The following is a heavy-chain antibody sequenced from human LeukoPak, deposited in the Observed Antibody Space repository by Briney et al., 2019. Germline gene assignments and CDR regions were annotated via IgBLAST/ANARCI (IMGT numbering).Heavy chain of an antibody. CDR3: AKDLGWDFWSGDDAFDI. D-gene: IGHD3-3*01. Sequence: GGSLRLSCAASGFTFSSYGMHWVRQAPGKGLEWVAFIRYDGSNKYYADSVKGRFTISRDNSKNTLYLQMNSLRAEDTAVYYCAKDLGWDFWSGDDAFDIWGQGTMVTVSS. CDR2: IRYDGSNK. CDR1: GFTFSSYG. J-gene: IGHJ3*02. V-gene: IGHV3-30*02.